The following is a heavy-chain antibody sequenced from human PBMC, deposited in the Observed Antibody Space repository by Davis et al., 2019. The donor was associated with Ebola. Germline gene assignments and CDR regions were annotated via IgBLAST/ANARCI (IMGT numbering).Heavy chain of an antibody. V-gene: IGHV1-69*13. CDR3: ASLSSGYLYYFDY. CDR2: IIPIFGTA. J-gene: IGHJ4*02. CDR1: GGTFSSYA. D-gene: IGHD3-22*01. Sequence: SVKVSCKASGGTFSSYAISWVRQAPGQGLEWMGGIIPIFGTANYAQKFQGRVTITADESTSTAYMELSSLRSEDTAVYYCASLSSGYLYYFDYWGQGTLVTVSS.